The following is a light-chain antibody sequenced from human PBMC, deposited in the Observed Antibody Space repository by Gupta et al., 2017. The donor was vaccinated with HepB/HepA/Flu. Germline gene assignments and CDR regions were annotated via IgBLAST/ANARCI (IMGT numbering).Light chain of an antibody. V-gene: IGKV2-28*01. J-gene: IGKJ2*01. CDR3: KQGLRTPYA. CDR2: LGS. CDR1: QSFVNSNVYNC. Sequence: DLVMTQSPLSLLVISGEQASLPCRSSQSFVNSNVYNCLNWYVQKAGQAPQLLIYLGSSRECGVPYRFSGSGSGTDFTLDISRVEAEDVGVYYCKQGLRTPYAFGQGTKLDIK.